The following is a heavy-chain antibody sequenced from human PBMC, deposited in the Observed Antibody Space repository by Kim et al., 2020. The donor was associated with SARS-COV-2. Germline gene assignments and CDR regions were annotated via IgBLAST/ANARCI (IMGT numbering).Heavy chain of an antibody. Sequence: SETLSLTCTVSGGSISSGGYYWSWIRQHPGKGLEWIGYIYYSGSTYYNPSLKSRVTISVDTSKNQFSLKLSSVTAADTAVYYCARGGTWIQLWFSERTWGDPLSYYYMDVWGKGTTVTVSS. CDR3: ARGGTWIQLWFSERTWGDPLSYYYMDV. CDR1: GGSISSGGYY. CDR2: IYYSGST. J-gene: IGHJ6*03. V-gene: IGHV4-31*03. D-gene: IGHD5-18*01.